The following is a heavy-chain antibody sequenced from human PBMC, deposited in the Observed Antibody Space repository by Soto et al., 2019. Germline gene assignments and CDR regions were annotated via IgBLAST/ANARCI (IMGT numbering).Heavy chain of an antibody. CDR2: IYYSGST. Sequence: SETLSLTCTVSGGSISSSSYYWGWIRQPPGKGLEWIGSIYYSGSTYYNPSLKSRVTISVDTSKNQFSLKLSSVTAADTAVYYCARRGRDNWRIYYFDYWGQGTLVTVSS. V-gene: IGHV4-39*01. J-gene: IGHJ4*02. D-gene: IGHD1-20*01. CDR1: GGSISSSSYY. CDR3: ARRGRDNWRIYYFDY.